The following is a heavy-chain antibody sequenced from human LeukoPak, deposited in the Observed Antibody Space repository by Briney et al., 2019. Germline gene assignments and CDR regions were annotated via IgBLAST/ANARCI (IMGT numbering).Heavy chain of an antibody. D-gene: IGHD3-10*01. CDR1: GFTVSNNY. Sequence: GGSLRLSCAASGFTVSNNYMTWVRQAPGKGLEWVSDIYSGGSTYYADSVKGRFTISRDNSKNTLYLQMNSLRAEDTAVYYCAKDRVVRGVISPMAFDYWGQGTLVTVSS. V-gene: IGHV3-53*01. CDR3: AKDRVVRGVISPMAFDY. CDR2: IYSGGST. J-gene: IGHJ4*02.